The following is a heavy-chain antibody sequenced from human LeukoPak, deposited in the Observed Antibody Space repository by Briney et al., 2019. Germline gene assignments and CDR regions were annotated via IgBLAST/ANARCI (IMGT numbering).Heavy chain of an antibody. CDR1: GGSISTYY. CDR3: ARYGGYYFDY. D-gene: IGHD3-16*01. CDR2: IHNSLT. Sequence: SETLSLTCTVSGGSISTYYWTWIRQPPGKGLEWIGHIHNSLTNSKPSLKSRVTISVDTSKNQSSLKLSSVTAADTAVYYCARYGGYYFDYWGQGTLVTVSS. J-gene: IGHJ4*02. V-gene: IGHV4-59*08.